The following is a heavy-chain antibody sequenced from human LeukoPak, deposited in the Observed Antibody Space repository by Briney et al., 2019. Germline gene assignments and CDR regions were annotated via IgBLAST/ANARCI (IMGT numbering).Heavy chain of an antibody. V-gene: IGHV3-48*03. CDR2: ISSSGSTI. D-gene: IGHD6-19*01. CDR3: ARRSGIAVAGAFDY. CDR1: GFTFSSYE. J-gene: IGHJ4*02. Sequence: GGSLRLSCAASGFTFSSYEMNWVRQAPGKGLERVSYISSSGSTIYYADSVKGRFTISRDNSKNTLYLQMNSLRAEDTAVYYCARRSGIAVAGAFDYWGQGTLVTVSS.